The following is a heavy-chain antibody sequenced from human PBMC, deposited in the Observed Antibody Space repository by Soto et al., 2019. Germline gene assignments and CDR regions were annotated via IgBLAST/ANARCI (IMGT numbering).Heavy chain of an antibody. CDR3: ARGSPGSGYAGYYGRDV. V-gene: IGHV4-31*03. CDR2: IYYSGST. Sequence: KPSETRSLTCTVSGSCISSGGYYWSWIRQHPGKGLEWIGYIYYSGSTYYNPSRKSRVTISVDTSKNQFSPKLSSVTAADTAVYYCARGSPGSGYAGYYGRDVWGQETTVAASS. D-gene: IGHD5-12*01. CDR1: GSCISSGGYY. J-gene: IGHJ6*02.